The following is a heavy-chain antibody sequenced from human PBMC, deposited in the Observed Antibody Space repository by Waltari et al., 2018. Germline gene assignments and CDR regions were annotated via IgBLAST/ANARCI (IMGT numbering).Heavy chain of an antibody. CDR1: GFTFSNYE. Sequence: EVQVVESGGGLVQPGGSLRLSCAASGFTFSNYEMNWVHQAPGKGLEWVSYIRNSGSTVYYADSVKGRFTISRDNAKNSLYLEMNSLRAEDTAVYYCARPSTEYYYYYYYMDVWGKGTTVTVS. V-gene: IGHV3-48*03. CDR2: IRNSGSTV. J-gene: IGHJ6*03. CDR3: ARPSTEYYYYYYYMDV.